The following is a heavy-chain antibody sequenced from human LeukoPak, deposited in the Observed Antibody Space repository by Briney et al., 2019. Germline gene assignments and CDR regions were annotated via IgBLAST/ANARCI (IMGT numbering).Heavy chain of an antibody. CDR3: ATRWYYYDGSGYTAAADAFDI. D-gene: IGHD3-22*01. CDR1: RGTLRSYA. CDR2: ILPILCRA. J-gene: IGHJ3*02. V-gene: IGHV1-69*04. Sequence: SVQVPRQDSRGTLRSYAIRWVRQAPAQGLEGVGRILPILCRANYAQKFEGRVTITADKSASTAYMEMSRLRCEDTAVDYCATRWYYYDGSGYTAAADAFDIWGQGTMVTVSS.